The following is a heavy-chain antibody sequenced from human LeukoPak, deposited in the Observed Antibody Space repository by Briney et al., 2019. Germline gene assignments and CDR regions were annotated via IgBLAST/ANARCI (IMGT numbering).Heavy chain of an antibody. CDR1: GGTFSSYA. J-gene: IGHJ4*02. D-gene: IGHD5-24*01. V-gene: IGHV1-69*05. Sequence: ASVKVSCKASGGTFSSYAIIWVRQAPGQGLEWMGGIIPIFGTANYAQKFQGRVTITTDESTSTAYMELSSLRSEDTAVYYCARDTEMATPDWGQGTLVTVSS. CDR3: ARDTEMATPD. CDR2: IIPIFGTA.